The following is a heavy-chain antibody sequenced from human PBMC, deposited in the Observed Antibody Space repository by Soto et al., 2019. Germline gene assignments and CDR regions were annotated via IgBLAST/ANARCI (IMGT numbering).Heavy chain of an antibody. Sequence: GGSLRLSCAASGFTFSSFGMHWVRQAPGKGLEWVALIWYDGSNENYGDSVKGRFTISRDNSKNTLFLQMNSLRAEETAVYYCARDFNATPKGEGIYYFDYWGQGTLVTVSS. CDR3: ARDFNATPKGEGIYYFDY. J-gene: IGHJ4*02. CDR2: IWYDGSNE. D-gene: IGHD3-16*01. V-gene: IGHV3-33*01. CDR1: GFTFSSFG.